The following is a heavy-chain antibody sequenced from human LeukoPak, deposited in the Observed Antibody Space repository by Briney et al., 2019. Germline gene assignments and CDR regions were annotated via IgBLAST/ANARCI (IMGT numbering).Heavy chain of an antibody. CDR2: IYYSGST. CDR3: ARENHRTMIVVVVNVPYYYYYMDV. J-gene: IGHJ6*03. V-gene: IGHV4-38-2*02. Sequence: PSETLSLTCTVSGYSINSGFHWGWIRQPPGKGLEWIGSIYYSGSTYYNPSLKSRVTISVDTSKNQFSLKLSSVTAADTAVYYCARENHRTMIVVVVNVPYYYYYMDVWGKGTTVTVSS. D-gene: IGHD3-22*01. CDR1: GYSINSGFH.